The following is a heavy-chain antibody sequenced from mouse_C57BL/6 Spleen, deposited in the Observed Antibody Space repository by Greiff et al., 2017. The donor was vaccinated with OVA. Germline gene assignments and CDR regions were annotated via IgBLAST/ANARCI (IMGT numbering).Heavy chain of an antibody. J-gene: IGHJ4*01. CDR1: GYAFSSYW. V-gene: IGHV1-80*01. CDR3: ARGDGSSYYAMDY. CDR2: IYPGDGDT. Sequence: VQLVESGAELVKPGASVKISCKASGYAFSSYWMNWVKQRPGKGLEWIGQIYPGDGDTNYNGKFKGKATLTADKSSSTAYMQLSSLTSEDSAVYFCARGDGSSYYAMDYWGQGTSVTVSS. D-gene: IGHD1-1*01.